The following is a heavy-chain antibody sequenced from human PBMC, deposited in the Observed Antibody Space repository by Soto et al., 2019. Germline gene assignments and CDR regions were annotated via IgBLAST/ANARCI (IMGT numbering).Heavy chain of an antibody. CDR3: AKDCDYTPERFQY. D-gene: IGHD2-2*02. CDR2: VRPNGQCL. CDR1: GFTLRSYG. V-gene: IGHV3-23*01. J-gene: IGHJ4*02. Sequence: EVQLLESGGGLVQPGGSLRLSCAASGFTLRSYGMSWVRQAPGKGLEWVSAVRPNGQCLYYVDSVRGRFTISRDISKKKVFLHMDSLRAEDPAIYYCAKDCDYTPERFQYWGQGTPVSVSS.